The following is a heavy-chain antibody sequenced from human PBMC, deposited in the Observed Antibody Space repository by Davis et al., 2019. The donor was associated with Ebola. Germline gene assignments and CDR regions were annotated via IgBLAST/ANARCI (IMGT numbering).Heavy chain of an antibody. Sequence: GSLRLSCAVYGGSFSGYYWSWIRQPPGKGLEWIGEINHSGSTNYNPSLRSRITISMDKSKNQLSLRLDSVTAADTAVYFCARGGDYSWNYWGQGILVTVSS. CDR3: ARGGDYSWNY. V-gene: IGHV4-34*01. CDR2: INHSGST. CDR1: GGSFSGYY. J-gene: IGHJ4*02. D-gene: IGHD4-11*01.